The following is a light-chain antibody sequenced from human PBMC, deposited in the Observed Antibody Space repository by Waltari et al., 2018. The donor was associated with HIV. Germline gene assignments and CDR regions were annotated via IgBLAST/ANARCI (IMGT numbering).Light chain of an antibody. CDR1: SSNIGSNY. CDR2: RNK. CDR3: AAWDDSLSGLVV. J-gene: IGLJ2*01. Sequence: QSVLTQPPSASGTPGQRVTISCSGSSSNIGSNYVYWYQQLPGTAPKLLIYRNKQRPSGVPDRFSGSKSGTSASLAISGLRSEDEADYYCAAWDDSLSGLVVFGGGTKLTFL. V-gene: IGLV1-47*01.